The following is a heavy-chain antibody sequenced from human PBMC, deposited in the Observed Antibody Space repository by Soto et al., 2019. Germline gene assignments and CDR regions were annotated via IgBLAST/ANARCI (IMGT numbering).Heavy chain of an antibody. CDR3: VREYCHLGRCYGADY. Sequence: QVQLVQSGAEVEKPGASVSVSCKASGYSFNTFGISWVRQAPGQGLEWMGWISTNNDDRKYAERFQGRVTMTTDPSTSTAYMELRGLTSDDTAIYYCVREYCHLGRCYGADYWGQGTLVSVSS. CDR1: GYSFNTFG. V-gene: IGHV1-18*01. D-gene: IGHD2-15*01. J-gene: IGHJ4*02. CDR2: ISTNNDDR.